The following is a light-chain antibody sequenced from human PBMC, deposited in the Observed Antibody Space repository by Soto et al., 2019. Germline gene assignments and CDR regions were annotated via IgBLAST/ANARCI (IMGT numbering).Light chain of an antibody. Sequence: EIVLTQSPATLSLSPGERATLSCRASQSVSSYLAWYRQKPGQAPRLLIYDASNMATGIPARFSGSGSGTDFTLNISSLEPEDFALYYCQQRSNWPITFGQGTRLEIK. J-gene: IGKJ5*01. CDR3: QQRSNWPIT. CDR1: QSVSSY. CDR2: DAS. V-gene: IGKV3-11*01.